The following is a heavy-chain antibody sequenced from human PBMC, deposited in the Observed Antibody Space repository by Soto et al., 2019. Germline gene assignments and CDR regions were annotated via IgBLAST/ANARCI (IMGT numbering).Heavy chain of an antibody. V-gene: IGHV1-2*04. CDR2: INPNSGGT. J-gene: IGHJ3*02. Sequence: ASVKVSCKASGYTFTGYYMHLVRQAPGQGLEWMGWINPNSGGTNYAQKYQGWVTMTRDTSISTAYMELSRLRSDDTAVYYWARERLRSDAFDIWGQATMVTVSS. D-gene: IGHD5-12*01. CDR3: ARERLRSDAFDI. CDR1: GYTFTGYY.